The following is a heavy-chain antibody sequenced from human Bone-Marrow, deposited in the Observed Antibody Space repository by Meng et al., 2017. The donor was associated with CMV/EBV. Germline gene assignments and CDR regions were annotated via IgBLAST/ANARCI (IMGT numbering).Heavy chain of an antibody. D-gene: IGHD6-19*01. Sequence: ASVKVSCKASGYTFTSYYMHWVRQAPGQGLEWMGIINPSGGSTSYAQKFQGRVTMTRDTSTSTVYMELSSLRSEDTAVYYCARDWGSSGRRNWFDPWGQGTRVTVSS. V-gene: IGHV1-46*01. J-gene: IGHJ5*02. CDR2: INPSGGST. CDR1: GYTFTSYY. CDR3: ARDWGSSGRRNWFDP.